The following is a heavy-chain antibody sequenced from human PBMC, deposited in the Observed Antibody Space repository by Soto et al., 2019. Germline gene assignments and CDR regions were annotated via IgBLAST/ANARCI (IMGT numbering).Heavy chain of an antibody. CDR2: MNPNSGNT. Sequence: QVQLVQSGAEVKKPGASVKVSCKASGYTFTSYDINWVRQATGQGLEWMGWMNPNSGNTGYAQKFQGRVTMTRNTSISTAYMELSSLRSEDTAVYYCARGVTKYYDYIWGSYRTWVDAFDIWGQGTMVTVSS. CDR1: GYTFTSYD. CDR3: ARGVTKYYDYIWGSYRTWVDAFDI. J-gene: IGHJ3*02. V-gene: IGHV1-8*01. D-gene: IGHD3-16*02.